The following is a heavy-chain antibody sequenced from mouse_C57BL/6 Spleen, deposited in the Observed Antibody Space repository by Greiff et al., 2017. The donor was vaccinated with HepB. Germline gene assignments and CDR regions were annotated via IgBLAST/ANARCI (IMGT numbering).Heavy chain of an antibody. J-gene: IGHJ4*01. V-gene: IGHV1-80*01. CDR1: GYAFSSYW. D-gene: IGHD1-1*01. CDR2: IYPGDGDT. Sequence: VKLQQSGAELVKPGASVKISCKASGYAFSSYWMNWVKQRPGKGLEWIGQIYPGDGDTNYNGKFKGKATLTADKSSSTAYMQLSSLPSEDSAVYFCASTTVVATRAMDYWGQGTSVTVSS. CDR3: ASTTVVATRAMDY.